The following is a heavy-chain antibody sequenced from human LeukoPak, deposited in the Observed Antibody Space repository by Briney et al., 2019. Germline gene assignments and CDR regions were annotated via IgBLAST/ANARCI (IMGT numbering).Heavy chain of an antibody. D-gene: IGHD1-26*01. CDR2: IYYSGST. CDR3: ARDAGSPPPLYYYYGMGV. CDR1: GGSISSYY. J-gene: IGHJ6*02. V-gene: IGHV4-59*01. Sequence: SESLSLTCTVSGGSISSYYWSWIRQPPGKGLEWIGYIYYSGSTNYNPSPKSRGTISAETSNNKISLKLSSVTAADTAVYYCARDAGSPPPLYYYYGMGVWGQGTTVTVSS.